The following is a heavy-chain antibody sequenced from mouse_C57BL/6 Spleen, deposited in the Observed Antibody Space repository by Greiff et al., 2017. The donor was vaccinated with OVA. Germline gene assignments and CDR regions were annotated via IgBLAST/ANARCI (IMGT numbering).Heavy chain of an antibody. V-gene: IGHV1-64*01. CDR1: GYTFTSYW. J-gene: IGHJ2*01. Sequence: VQLQQSGAELVKPGASVKLSCKASGYTFTSYWMHWVKQRPGQGLEWIGMIHPNSGSTNYNEKFKSKATLTVDKSSSTAYMQLSSLTSEDSAVYYCARTYYGSYYFDYWGQGTTLTVSS. CDR2: IHPNSGST. CDR3: ARTYYGSYYFDY. D-gene: IGHD1-1*01.